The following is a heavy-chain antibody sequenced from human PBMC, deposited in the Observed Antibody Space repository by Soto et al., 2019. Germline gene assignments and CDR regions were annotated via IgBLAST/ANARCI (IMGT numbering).Heavy chain of an antibody. J-gene: IGHJ6*04. Sequence: ELQLVESGGNLVQPGGSLRLSCAASDVILSNFWMHWVRQVPGKGLAWVSRISRYGSDPTYADSVKGRFTISWDIAKNTLYLQMSSRRAEDTAIYYCAKGGRFQMDVWGKGTTVTVSS. D-gene: IGHD3-16*01. CDR2: ISRYGSDP. V-gene: IGHV3-74*01. CDR3: AKGGRFQMDV. CDR1: DVILSNFW.